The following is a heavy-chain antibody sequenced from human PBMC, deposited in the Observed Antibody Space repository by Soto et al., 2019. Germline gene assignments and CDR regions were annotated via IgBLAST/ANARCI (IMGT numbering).Heavy chain of an antibody. J-gene: IGHJ3*02. CDR3: ARGNGGSYYPDAFDI. Sequence: GGSLRLSCAASGSTFSSYAMHWVRQAPGKGLEYVSAISSNGGSTYYADSVKGRFTISRDNSKNTLYLQMGSLRAEDMAVYYCARGNGGSYYPDAFDIWGQGTMVTVSS. V-gene: IGHV3-64*02. D-gene: IGHD1-26*01. CDR1: GSTFSSYA. CDR2: ISSNGGST.